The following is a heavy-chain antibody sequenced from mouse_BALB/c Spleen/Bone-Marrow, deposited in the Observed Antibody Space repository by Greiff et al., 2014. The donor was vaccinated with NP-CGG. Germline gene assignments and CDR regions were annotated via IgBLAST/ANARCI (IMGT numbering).Heavy chain of an antibody. CDR3: ARGGSSSFDY. V-gene: IGHV1S81*02. CDR1: GYTFTSYW. CDR2: INPSNGRT. Sequence: QVQLKHSGAELVKPGASVKLSCKASGYTFTSYWMHWVKQRPGQGLEWIGEINPSNGRTNYNEKFKSKATLTVDKSSSTAYMQLSSLTSEDSAVYYCARGGSSSFDYWGQGTTLTVSS. J-gene: IGHJ2*01. D-gene: IGHD1-1*01.